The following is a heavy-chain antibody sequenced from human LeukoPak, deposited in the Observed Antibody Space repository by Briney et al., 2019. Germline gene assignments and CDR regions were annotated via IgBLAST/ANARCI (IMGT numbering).Heavy chain of an antibody. CDR3: ARGGGSSWSPLDY. D-gene: IGHD6-13*01. V-gene: IGHV3-30-3*01. Sequence: GGSLRLSCAASGFTFSTYSMHWVRQAPGKGLDWVAFMSYDGTSKYYADSVKGRFTISRDNSKNTLYLQMNSLRAEDTAVYYCARGGGSSWSPLDYWGQGTLVTVSS. CDR1: GFTFSTYS. J-gene: IGHJ4*02. CDR2: MSYDGTSK.